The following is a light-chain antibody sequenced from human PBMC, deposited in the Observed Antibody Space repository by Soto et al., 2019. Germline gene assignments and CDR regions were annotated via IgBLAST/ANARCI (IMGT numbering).Light chain of an antibody. V-gene: IGKV3-20*01. J-gene: IGKJ4*01. CDR1: QSVSSSF. CDR2: AAS. Sequence: ELVLTQSPGTLSLSPGERATLSCRASQSVSSSFLAWYQQKPGQAPRLLIYAASSRATGIPDRFSGSGSGTDFTLTISRLEPEDVAVYYCQQYGSSPLTFGRGTKVEIK. CDR3: QQYGSSPLT.